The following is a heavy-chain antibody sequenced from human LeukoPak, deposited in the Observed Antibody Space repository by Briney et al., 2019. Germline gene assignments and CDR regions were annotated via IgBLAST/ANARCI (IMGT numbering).Heavy chain of an antibody. CDR2: TYYRSKWYN. D-gene: IGHD3-3*01. V-gene: IGHV6-1*01. CDR1: GDNISSKSVA. Sequence: SQTLSLTCAISGDNISSKSVAWNWIRQSPSRGLEWLGRTYYRSKWYNDYAVSVKSRITINPDTSKNQFSLQLNSVTPEDTAVYYCARTRGAEIGADYWGQGTLVTVSS. CDR3: ARTRGAEIGADY. J-gene: IGHJ4*02.